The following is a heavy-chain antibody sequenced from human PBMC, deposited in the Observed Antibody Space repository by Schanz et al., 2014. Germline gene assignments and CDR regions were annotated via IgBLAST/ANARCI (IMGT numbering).Heavy chain of an antibody. CDR1: GYTFTSYA. Sequence: QVQLVQSGSELKKPGASVKVSCKASGYTFTSYAMNWVRQAPGQGPEWMGWISDYNADTKYAQKVQGRVTMTTDTSTSTAYMELRNLRSDDTAVYYCVRDGDERLVVIFDQWGQGTLVTVSS. CDR3: VRDGDERLVVIFDQ. V-gene: IGHV1-18*01. J-gene: IGHJ4*02. CDR2: ISDYNADT. D-gene: IGHD3-22*01.